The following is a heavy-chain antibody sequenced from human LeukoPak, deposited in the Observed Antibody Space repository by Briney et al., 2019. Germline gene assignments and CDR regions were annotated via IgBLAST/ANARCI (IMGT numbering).Heavy chain of an antibody. D-gene: IGHD2-15*01. CDR1: GYSFTSYW. J-gene: IGHJ4*02. CDR2: IYPGDSDT. V-gene: IGHV5-51*01. Sequence: RECLKISCKGSGYSFTSYWIGWVRHMPGKGLEWMGIIYPGDSDTRYSPSFQGQVTISADKSISTAYLQWSSLKASDTAMYYCASGRGDCSGGSCYSYFDYWGQGTLVTVSS. CDR3: ASGRGDCSGGSCYSYFDY.